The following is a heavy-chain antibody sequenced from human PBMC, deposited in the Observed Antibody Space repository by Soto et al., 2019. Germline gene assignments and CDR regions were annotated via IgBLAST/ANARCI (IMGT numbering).Heavy chain of an antibody. V-gene: IGHV3-23*01. CDR2: ISGSGGST. Sequence: GGSLRLSCAASGFTFSSYAMSWVRQAPGKGLEWVSAISGSGGSTYYADSVKGRFTISRDNSKNTLYLQMNSLRAEDTAVYYCARDRIAGAHASVYYGMDVWGQGTTVTVSS. CDR3: ARDRIAGAHASVYYGMDV. D-gene: IGHD6-13*01. CDR1: GFTFSSYA. J-gene: IGHJ6*02.